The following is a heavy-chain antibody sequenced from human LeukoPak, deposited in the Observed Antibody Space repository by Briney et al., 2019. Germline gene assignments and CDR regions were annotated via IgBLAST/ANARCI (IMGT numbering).Heavy chain of an antibody. V-gene: IGHV3-48*04. Sequence: PGGSLRLSCAASGLTFSSYSMNWVRQAPGKGLEWVSYISSASGSIYYADSVKGRFTTSRDNAKNSLFLQMNSLRAEDTAVYYCARLPAYCSSTSCYYDYWGQGTLVTVSS. CDR2: ISSASGSI. CDR3: ARLPAYCSSTSCYYDY. J-gene: IGHJ4*02. D-gene: IGHD2-2*01. CDR1: GLTFSSYS.